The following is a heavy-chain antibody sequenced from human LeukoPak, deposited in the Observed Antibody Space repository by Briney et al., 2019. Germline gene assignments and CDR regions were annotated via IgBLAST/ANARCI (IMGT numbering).Heavy chain of an antibody. V-gene: IGHV4-59*01. CDR2: IYDSGST. CDR1: GXSISSYY. Sequence: SETLSLTCTVSGXSISSYYWSWMRQPPGKGLEWIGYIYDSGSTNYNPSLKSRVIISVDTSKNQFSLELSSVTAADTAVYYCERGTSGYGSSWYWYFDLWGRGTLVTVSS. CDR3: ERGTSGYGSSWYWYFDL. J-gene: IGHJ2*01. D-gene: IGHD6-13*01.